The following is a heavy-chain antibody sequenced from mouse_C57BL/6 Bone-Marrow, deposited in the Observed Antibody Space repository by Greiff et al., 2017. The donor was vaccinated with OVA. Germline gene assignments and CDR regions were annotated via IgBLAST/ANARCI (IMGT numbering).Heavy chain of an antibody. CDR3: ARRTSFAY. Sequence: EVQVVESGGGLVKPGGSLKLSCAASGFTFSDYGMHWVRQAPEKGLEWVAYISSGSSTIYYADTVKGRFTISRDNAKNTLFLQMTSLRSEDTAMYYCARRTSFAYWGQGTLVTVSA. J-gene: IGHJ3*01. CDR2: ISSGSSTI. V-gene: IGHV5-17*01. CDR1: GFTFSDYG.